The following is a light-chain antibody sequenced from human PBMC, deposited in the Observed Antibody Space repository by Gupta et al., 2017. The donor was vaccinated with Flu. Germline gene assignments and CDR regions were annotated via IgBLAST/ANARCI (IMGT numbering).Light chain of an antibody. V-gene: IGKV3-15*01. J-gene: IGKJ1*01. CDR2: GAS. Sequence: EIVMTQSPATLSVSPGERATLSCRASQSVSSNLAWYQQKPGQAPRLLIYGASTRATGIPARFSRSGSGTEFTLTISSLQSEDFAVYYCLQDTNWRRTFGQGTKVEIK. CDR3: LQDTNWRRT. CDR1: QSVSSN.